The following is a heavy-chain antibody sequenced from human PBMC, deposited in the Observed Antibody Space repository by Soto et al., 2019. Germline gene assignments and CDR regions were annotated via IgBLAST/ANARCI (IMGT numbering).Heavy chain of an antibody. V-gene: IGHV4-31*02. CDR1: GDPLSSGGHY. Sequence: SETLSLTXTVSGDPLSSGGHYWSWIRQHPGKGLEWIGHIYDSVNTYYSPSLRSRVTISADMSKNQFSLNLRSVTAADTAAYYCARVDHRGYFAILTDYWGQGTLVTVSS. J-gene: IGHJ4*02. CDR2: IYDSVNT. CDR3: ARVDHRGYFAILTDY. D-gene: IGHD3-9*01.